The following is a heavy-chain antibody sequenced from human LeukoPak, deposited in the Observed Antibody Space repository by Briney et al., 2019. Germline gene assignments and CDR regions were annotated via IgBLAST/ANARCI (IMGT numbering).Heavy chain of an antibody. CDR3: AREEQLVLPSGMDV. D-gene: IGHD6-6*01. V-gene: IGHV3-21*01. J-gene: IGHJ6*02. CDR2: ISSSSSYI. CDR1: GFTFSSYS. Sequence: GGSLRLSCAASGFTFSSYSMNWVRQAPGKGLEWVSSISSSSSYIYYADSVKGRFTISRDNAKNSLYLQMNSLRAEDTAVYYFAREEQLVLPSGMDVWGQGTTVTVSS.